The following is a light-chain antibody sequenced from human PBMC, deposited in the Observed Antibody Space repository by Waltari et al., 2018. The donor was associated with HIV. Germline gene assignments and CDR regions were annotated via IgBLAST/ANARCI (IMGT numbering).Light chain of an antibody. Sequence: QSALTQPAFVSGSPGQSTTLSCTGTSSDVGGYNPVSWYQQPPGKAPKLMIYWVSKRPSGVSNRFSGSKSGNTASLTISGLQAEDEADYYCCAYAGSTTYVIFGGGTKLTVL. CDR3: CAYAGSTTYVI. J-gene: IGLJ2*01. CDR2: WVS. CDR1: SSDVGGYNP. V-gene: IGLV2-23*02.